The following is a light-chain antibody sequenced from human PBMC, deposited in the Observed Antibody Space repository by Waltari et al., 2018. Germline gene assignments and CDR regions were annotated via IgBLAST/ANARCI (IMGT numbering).Light chain of an antibody. V-gene: IGKV1-16*02. CDR3: MQGTYWPGT. CDR2: AAS. CDR1: QDISNY. Sequence: DIQMTQSPSSLSASVGDRVTITCRASQDISNYLAWFQQKPGKAPKSLIYAASSLQSGVPSKFSGSGSGTNFTLKISKMEAEDVGVYYCMQGTYWPGTFGQGTKVEIK. J-gene: IGKJ1*01.